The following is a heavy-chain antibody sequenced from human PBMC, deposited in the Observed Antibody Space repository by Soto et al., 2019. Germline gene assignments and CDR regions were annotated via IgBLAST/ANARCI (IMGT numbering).Heavy chain of an antibody. J-gene: IGHJ4*02. CDR2: ITGSGGST. CDR1: GFTFSSFA. CDR3: AKDPGYCSSTSCPWYFDY. Sequence: GGSLRLSCAASGFTFSSFAMSWVRQAPGKGLEWVSTITGSGGSTFYADSVKGRFTISRDNSKNTLYLQVNSLRAEDTAVYYCAKDPGYCSSTSCPWYFDYCGQGTLVTVSS. D-gene: IGHD2-2*01. V-gene: IGHV3-23*01.